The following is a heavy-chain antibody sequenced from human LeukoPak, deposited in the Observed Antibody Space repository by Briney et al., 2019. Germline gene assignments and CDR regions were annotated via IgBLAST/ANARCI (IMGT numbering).Heavy chain of an antibody. CDR3: ARRWGYFDY. D-gene: IGHD1-26*01. CDR2: IYYSGST. J-gene: IGHJ4*02. CDR1: GGSFSGYY. Sequence: PSETLSLTCAVYGGSFSGYYWSWIRQPPGKGLEWIGYIYYSGSTNYNPSLKSRVTISVDTSKNQFSLKLSSVTAADTAVYYCARRWGYFDYWGQGTLVTVSS. V-gene: IGHV4-59*08.